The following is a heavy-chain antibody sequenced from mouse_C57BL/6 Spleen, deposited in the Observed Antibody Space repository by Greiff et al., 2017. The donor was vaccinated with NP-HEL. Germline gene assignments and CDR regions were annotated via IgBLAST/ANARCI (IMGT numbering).Heavy chain of an antibody. J-gene: IGHJ1*03. V-gene: IGHV1-50*01. CDR2: IDPSDSYT. CDR1: GYTFTSYW. Sequence: QVQLKQPGAELVKPGASVKLSCKASGYTFTSYWMQWVKQRPGQGLEWIGEIDPSDSYTNYNQKFKGKATLTVDTSSSTAYMQLSSLTSEDSAVYYCASLGRFITTPDWYFDVWGTGTTVTVSS. D-gene: IGHD1-1*01. CDR3: ASLGRFITTPDWYFDV.